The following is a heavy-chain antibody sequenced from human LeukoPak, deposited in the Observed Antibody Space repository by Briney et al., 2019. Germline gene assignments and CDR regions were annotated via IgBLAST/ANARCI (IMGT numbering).Heavy chain of an antibody. V-gene: IGHV1-2*02. CDR2: INPNSGGT. J-gene: IGHJ4*02. D-gene: IGHD3-10*01. CDR3: ATDVHGSGSYYNY. Sequence: ASVKVSCKASGYTFTGYYMHWVRQAPGQGLEWMGWINPNSGGTYYAQKFQGRVTMTRDTSISTAYMELSRLRSDDTAVYYCATDVHGSGSYYNYWGQGTLVTVSS. CDR1: GYTFTGYY.